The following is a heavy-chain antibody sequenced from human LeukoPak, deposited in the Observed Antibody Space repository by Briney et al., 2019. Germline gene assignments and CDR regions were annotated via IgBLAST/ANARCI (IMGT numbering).Heavy chain of an antibody. CDR3: ARLAGLHYFDY. V-gene: IGHV4-59*08. J-gene: IGHJ4*02. CDR2: VYYTGRT. D-gene: IGHD6-19*01. Sequence: SETLSLTCSVSDGSITGYYWSWIRQPPGKGLEWIAYVYYTGRTLYNPSLESRVTISVDTSKTQFSLKLTSVTAADTAVYYCARLAGLHYFDYWGQGTLVTVSS. CDR1: DGSITGYY.